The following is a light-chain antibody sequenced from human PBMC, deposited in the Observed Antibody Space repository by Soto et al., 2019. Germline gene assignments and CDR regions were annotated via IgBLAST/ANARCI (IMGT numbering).Light chain of an antibody. CDR2: DAS. J-gene: IGKJ4*01. CDR3: QQYSTYPLT. Sequence: DVTMTQSPSTLSASPGDRATITCRASQSITTFLAWYQQKPGKAPQILIYDASKLEPGVPSRLSGGGSGTEFTLTISSLQPDDFATYYCQQYSTYPLTFGGGTKV. CDR1: QSITTF. V-gene: IGKV1-5*01.